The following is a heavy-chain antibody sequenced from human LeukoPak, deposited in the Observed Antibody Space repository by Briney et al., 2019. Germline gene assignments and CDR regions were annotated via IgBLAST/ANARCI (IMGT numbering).Heavy chain of an antibody. CDR1: CASVSSGSYD. CDR3: ASYYYGSGIV. Sequence: PSETLSLTWTVSCASVSSGSYDWGWIRQPPGKGLEWIRYIYYSGSTNYNPSIQSRVNISVDTSKSQFSLKMSSVTAADTAVYYCASYYYGSGIVWGQGTLVTVSS. V-gene: IGHV4-61*01. J-gene: IGHJ4*02. D-gene: IGHD3-10*01. CDR2: IYYSGST.